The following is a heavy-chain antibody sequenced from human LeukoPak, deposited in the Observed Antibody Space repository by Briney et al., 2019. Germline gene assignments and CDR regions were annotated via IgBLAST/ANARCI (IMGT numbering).Heavy chain of an antibody. CDR2: IYYSGST. CDR1: GGSISSGDYY. Sequence: SETLSLTCTVSGGSISSGDYYWSWIRQPPGTGLEWIGYIYYSGSTYYNPSLKSRVTISVDTSKNQFSLNLSSVTAADTAVYYCARVLQWGYSSPWAQGPLVTVSS. V-gene: IGHV4-30-4*08. D-gene: IGHD5-18*01. CDR3: ARVLQWGYSSP. J-gene: IGHJ4*02.